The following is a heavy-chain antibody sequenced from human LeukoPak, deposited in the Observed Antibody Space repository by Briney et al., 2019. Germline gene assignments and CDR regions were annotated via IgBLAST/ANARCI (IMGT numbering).Heavy chain of an antibody. D-gene: IGHD1-26*01. J-gene: IGHJ4*02. V-gene: IGHV3-53*01. CDR1: GFTVTSNY. CDR3: VREIGNTGSYD. Sequence: PGGSLRLSCAASGFTVTSNYMSWVRQAPGKGLEWVSVIYAGDNTYYAESVRGRFTISRDISKNTLYLQINNLRAEDTAVYYCVREIGNTGSYDWGQGTLVTVSS. CDR2: IYAGDNT.